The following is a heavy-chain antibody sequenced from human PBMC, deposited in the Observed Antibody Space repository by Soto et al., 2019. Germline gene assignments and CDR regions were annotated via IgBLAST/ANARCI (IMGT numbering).Heavy chain of an antibody. CDR1: GFAFNSYG. V-gene: IGHV3-21*01. CDR2: ISGSIGNI. CDR3: ARTWIRFGPNDY. D-gene: IGHD3-16*01. J-gene: IGHJ4*02. Sequence: PGGSLRLSCEAAGFAFNSYGINWVRQAPGKGLEWVSFISGSIGNIYYGDSVRGRFTISRDNAKKSVYLQMNSLRVEDTAIYYCARTWIRFGPNDYWGQGARVTVSS.